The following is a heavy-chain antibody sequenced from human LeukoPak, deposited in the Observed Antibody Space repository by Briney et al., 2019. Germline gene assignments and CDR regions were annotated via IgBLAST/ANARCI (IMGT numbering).Heavy chain of an antibody. CDR3: PLSRTLDY. CDR2: INTNGTST. J-gene: IGHJ4*02. CDR1: GFTFSSYW. D-gene: IGHD3-16*02. V-gene: IGHV3-74*01. Sequence: GGPLRLSCAASGFTFSSYWMYWVRQAPGKGLVWVSRINTNGTSTSYADSVKGRFTISRDNAKNTLYLQMNSLRPEDTAVYYCPLSRTLDYWGQGTLVTVSS.